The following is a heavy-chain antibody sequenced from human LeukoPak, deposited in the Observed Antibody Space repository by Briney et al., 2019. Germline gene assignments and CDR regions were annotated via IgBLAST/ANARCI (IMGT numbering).Heavy chain of an antibody. D-gene: IGHD3-10*01. J-gene: IGHJ5*02. Sequence: SETLPLTCAVYGGSFSGYYWNWLRQPPGKGLEWIGEINHSGSTNYNPSLKSRVTISVDTSKNQFSLKLSSVTAADTAVYYCARGRITMIRGAPLWFDPWGQGTLVTVSS. CDR2: INHSGST. V-gene: IGHV4-34*01. CDR1: GGSFSGYY. CDR3: ARGRITMIRGAPLWFDP.